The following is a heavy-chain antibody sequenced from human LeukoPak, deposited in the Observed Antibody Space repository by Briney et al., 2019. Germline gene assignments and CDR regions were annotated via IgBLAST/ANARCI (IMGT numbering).Heavy chain of an antibody. V-gene: IGHV4-4*02. CDR2: IYHSGRI. CDR3: ASLSGSYFRSFDY. Sequence: SETLSLTCAVSGGSISSSYWWSWVRQPPGKGLEWIGEIYHSGRINYNPSLKSRVTISVDTSKNQFSLKLSSVTAADTAVYYCASLSGSYFRSFDYWGQGTLVTVSS. D-gene: IGHD1-26*01. J-gene: IGHJ4*02. CDR1: GGSISSSYW.